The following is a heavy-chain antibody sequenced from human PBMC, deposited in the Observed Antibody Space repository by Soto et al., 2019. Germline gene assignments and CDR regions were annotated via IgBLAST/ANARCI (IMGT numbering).Heavy chain of an antibody. CDR3: ARHVASIAARGDYFDY. CDR1: GYSFTSYW. J-gene: IGHJ4*02. CDR2: IDPSDSYT. V-gene: IGHV5-10-1*01. Sequence: PGESLKISCKGSGYSFTSYWISWVRQMPGKGLEWMGRIDPSDSYTNYSPSFQGHVTISADKSISTAYLQWSSLKASDTAMYYCARHVASIAARGDYFDYWGQGTLVTVSS. D-gene: IGHD6-6*01.